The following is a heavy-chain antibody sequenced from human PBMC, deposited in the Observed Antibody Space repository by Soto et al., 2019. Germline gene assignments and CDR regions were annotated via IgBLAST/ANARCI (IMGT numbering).Heavy chain of an antibody. CDR1: GFTFSSYG. D-gene: IGHD6-13*01. CDR2: IWYDGSNK. CDR3: ARTIYSSSWLGGSDY. Sequence: QVQLVESGGGVVQPGRSLRLSCAASGFTFSSYGMHWVRQAPGKGLEWVAVIWYDGSNKYYADSVKGRFTISRDNSKNTLYLQMNSLRAEDTAVYYCARTIYSSSWLGGSDYWGQGTLVTVSS. V-gene: IGHV3-33*01. J-gene: IGHJ4*02.